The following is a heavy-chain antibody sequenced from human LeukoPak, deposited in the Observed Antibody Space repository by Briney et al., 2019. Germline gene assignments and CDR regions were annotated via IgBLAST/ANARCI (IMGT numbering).Heavy chain of an antibody. CDR1: GFTFSSYS. V-gene: IGHV3-21*01. CDR3: ARGLENYYDSSGYYSPALGY. D-gene: IGHD3-22*01. CDR2: ISSSSSYI. J-gene: IGHJ4*02. Sequence: GGSLRLSCAASGFTFSSYSMNWVRQAPGKGLEWVSSISSSSSYIYYADSVKGRFTISRDNAKNSLYLQMNSLRAEDTAVYYCARGLENYYDSSGYYSPALGYWGQGTLVTVSS.